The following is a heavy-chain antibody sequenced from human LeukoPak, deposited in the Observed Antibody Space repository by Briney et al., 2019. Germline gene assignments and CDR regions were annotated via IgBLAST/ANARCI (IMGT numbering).Heavy chain of an antibody. Sequence: GGSLRLSCSASGFTFSRYAMHWVRQAPGKGLEYVSGINDNGGRTHYGDSVKGRFSISRDNSKNTLHLQMSTLRAEDTALYYCVKDVGGSYAFDNWGQGILVTVAS. J-gene: IGHJ4*02. V-gene: IGHV3-64D*09. D-gene: IGHD1-26*01. CDR1: GFTFSRYA. CDR3: VKDVGGSYAFDN. CDR2: INDNGGRT.